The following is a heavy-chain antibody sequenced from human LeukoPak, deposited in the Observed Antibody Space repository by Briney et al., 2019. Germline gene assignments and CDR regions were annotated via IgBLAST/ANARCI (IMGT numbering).Heavy chain of an antibody. D-gene: IGHD4-17*01. Sequence: SETLSLNCAVYGGSFRGNYWSWLRQPPGKGLEWLGEINHSGSTNYNPSLKSRVTISVDTSKKQFSLKPSSVTAADTAVYYCASLRILDDYGDYSYWGQGALVTVSS. J-gene: IGHJ4*02. CDR1: GGSFRGNY. CDR3: ASLRILDDYGDYSY. CDR2: INHSGST. V-gene: IGHV4-34*01.